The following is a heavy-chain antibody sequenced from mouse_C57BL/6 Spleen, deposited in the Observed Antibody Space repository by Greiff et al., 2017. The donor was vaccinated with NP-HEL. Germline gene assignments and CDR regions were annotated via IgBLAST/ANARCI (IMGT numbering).Heavy chain of an antibody. Sequence: QVQLQQSGAELVRPGASVTLSCKASGYTFTDYEMHWVKQTPVHGLEWIGAIDPETGGTAYNQKFKGKAILTADKSSSTAYMELRSLTSEDSAVYYCTRRGTYYYGSSWGNFDYWGQGTTLTVSS. CDR1: GYTFTDYE. V-gene: IGHV1-15*01. CDR2: IDPETGGT. CDR3: TRRGTYYYGSSWGNFDY. J-gene: IGHJ2*01. D-gene: IGHD1-1*01.